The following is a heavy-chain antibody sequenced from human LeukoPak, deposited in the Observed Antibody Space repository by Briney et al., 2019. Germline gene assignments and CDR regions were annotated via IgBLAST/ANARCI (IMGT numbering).Heavy chain of an antibody. D-gene: IGHD3-10*01. V-gene: IGHV3-30*02. CDR1: GFTFSSYG. CDR3: AKDLELMVPRGGEY. Sequence: PGGSLRLSCAASGFTFSSYGMHWVRQAPGKGLEWVAVIWYDGSNKYYADSVKGRFTISRDNSKNTLYLQMNSLRAEDTAVYYCAKDLELMVPRGGEYWGQGTLVTVSS. J-gene: IGHJ4*02. CDR2: IWYDGSNK.